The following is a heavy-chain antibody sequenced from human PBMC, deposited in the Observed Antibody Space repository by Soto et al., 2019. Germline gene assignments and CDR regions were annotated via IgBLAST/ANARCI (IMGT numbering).Heavy chain of an antibody. D-gene: IGHD5-12*01. Sequence: QVQLVQSGAEVKKPGSSVQVSCKASGGGNLRDYRTTWVRQAPGQGLEWMGGIIPKLGSANYAQNFQGRVTITADESTSTVYMELRSLRSEDTAVYYCARGGGGYKFGAVYWGPGTPVTVSS. V-gene: IGHV1-69*01. CDR3: ARGGGGYKFGAVY. CDR2: IIPKLGSA. CDR1: GGGNLRDYR. J-gene: IGHJ4*02.